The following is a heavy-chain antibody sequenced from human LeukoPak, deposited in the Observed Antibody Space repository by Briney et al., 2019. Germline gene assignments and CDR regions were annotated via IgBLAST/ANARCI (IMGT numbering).Heavy chain of an antibody. J-gene: IGHJ4*02. Sequence: PSETLSLTCTVSGGSISSGDYYWSWIRQPPGKGLEWIGYIYYSGSTYYNPSLKSRVTISVDTSKNQFSLKLSSVTAADTAVYYCARASLDYSNYVLFDYWGQGTLVTVSS. CDR3: ARASLDYSNYVLFDY. CDR1: GGSISSGDYY. CDR2: IYYSGST. V-gene: IGHV4-30-4*01. D-gene: IGHD4-11*01.